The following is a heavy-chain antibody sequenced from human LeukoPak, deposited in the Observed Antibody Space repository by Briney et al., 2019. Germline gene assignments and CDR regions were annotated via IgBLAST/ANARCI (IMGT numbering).Heavy chain of an antibody. J-gene: IGHJ4*02. CDR3: AKGVIDFWSGYYKVHKNNYFDY. CDR1: GFTFSSYA. D-gene: IGHD3-3*01. Sequence: GGSLRLSCAASGFTFSSYAMSWVRQAPGKGLEWVSAIIGSGGSTYYADSVKGRCTISRDNSKNTLYLQMNSLRAQDTAVYYCAKGVIDFWSGYYKVHKNNYFDYWGQGTLVTVSS. V-gene: IGHV3-23*01. CDR2: IIGSGGST.